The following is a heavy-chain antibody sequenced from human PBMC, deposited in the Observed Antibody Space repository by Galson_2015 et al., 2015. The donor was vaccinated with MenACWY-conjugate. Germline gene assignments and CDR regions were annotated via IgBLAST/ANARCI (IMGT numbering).Heavy chain of an antibody. J-gene: IGHJ4*02. CDR3: ARRIYYENVDY. D-gene: IGHD3-22*01. CDR2: IDPIDSYT. CDR1: GYNFTSYW. Sequence: QSGAEVKKPGESLKISCKGSGYNFTSYWVSWVRQMPGKGLEWMGRIDPIDSYTNYSPSFQGHVTISADKSISTAYLQWSSLKASDTAMYYCARRIYYENVDYWGQGTLVTVSS. V-gene: IGHV5-10-1*01.